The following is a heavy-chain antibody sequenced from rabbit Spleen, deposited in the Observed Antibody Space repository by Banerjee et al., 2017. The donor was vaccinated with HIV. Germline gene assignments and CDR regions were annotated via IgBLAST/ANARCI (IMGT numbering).Heavy chain of an antibody. Sequence: QEQLEESGGGLVKPGGTLTLTCTVSGFSFSSNWICWVRLAPGKGLEWIACIYAGSSGSTVYASWAGGRFTISKTSSTTVTLQMTSLTAADTATYFCARGSATMTMVITGYYFNLWGQGTLVTVS. D-gene: IGHD2-1*01. CDR1: GFSFSSNW. V-gene: IGHV1S45*01. CDR2: IYAGSSGST. CDR3: ARGSATMTMVITGYYFNL. J-gene: IGHJ4*01.